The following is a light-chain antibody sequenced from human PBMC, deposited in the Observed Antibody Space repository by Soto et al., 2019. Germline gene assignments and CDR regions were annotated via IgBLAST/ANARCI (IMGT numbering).Light chain of an antibody. V-gene: IGKV2-28*01. Sequence: DIVLTQSPLSLPVTPGEPASISCRSSQSLLHSNGYYYLDWYMQKPGQSPQLLIYLGSTRASGVPDRFSGSGSGTALTRKISRVEAEDVGVYYCMQALQSPRTFGQGTKVGIK. J-gene: IGKJ1*01. CDR2: LGS. CDR1: QSLLHSNGYYY. CDR3: MQALQSPRT.